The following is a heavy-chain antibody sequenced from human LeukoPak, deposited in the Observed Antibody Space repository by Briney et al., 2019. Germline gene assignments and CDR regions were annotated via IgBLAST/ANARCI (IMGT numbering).Heavy chain of an antibody. V-gene: IGHV3-30-3*01. Sequence: TGGSLRLSCAASGFTFSSYAMHWVRQAPGKGLEWVAVISYDGSNKYYADSVKGRFTISRDNSKNTLYLQMNSLRAEDTAVYYCARDSGTDGDYPGGAFDIWGQGTMVTVSS. D-gene: IGHD4-17*01. CDR2: ISYDGSNK. CDR3: ARDSGTDGDYPGGAFDI. CDR1: GFTFSSYA. J-gene: IGHJ3*02.